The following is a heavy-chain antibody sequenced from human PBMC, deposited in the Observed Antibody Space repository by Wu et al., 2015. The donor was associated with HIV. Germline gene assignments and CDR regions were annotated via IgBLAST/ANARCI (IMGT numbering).Heavy chain of an antibody. CDR2: IIPIFGTA. CDR3: ASSGYCSSTSCYFVYYGMDV. CDR1: GGTFSSYA. J-gene: IGHJ6*02. V-gene: IGHV1-69*05. D-gene: IGHD2-2*03. Sequence: QVQLVQSGAEVKKPGSSVKVSCKASGGTFSSYAISWVRQAPGQGLEWMGGIIPIFGTANYAQKFQGRVTITTDESTSTAYMELSSLRSEDTAVYYCASSGYCSSTSCYFVYYGMDVWGQGTTVTVSS.